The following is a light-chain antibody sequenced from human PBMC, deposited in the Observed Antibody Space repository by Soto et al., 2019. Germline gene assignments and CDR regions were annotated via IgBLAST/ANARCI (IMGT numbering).Light chain of an antibody. CDR3: GSYRSGIYV. CDR1: NSDVGGYNY. CDR2: EVT. J-gene: IGLJ1*01. Sequence: QSALTQPASVPGSPGQSITISCGGTNSDVGGYNYVSWYQQRPGKGPKLIIFEVTNRPSGVSDRFSGSKSGNTASLTISGLQAEDEGDYYCGSYRSGIYVFGTGTKVTVL. V-gene: IGLV2-14*01.